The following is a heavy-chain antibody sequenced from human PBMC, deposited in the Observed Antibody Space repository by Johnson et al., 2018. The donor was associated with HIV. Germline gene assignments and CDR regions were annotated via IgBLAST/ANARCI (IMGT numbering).Heavy chain of an antibody. CDR1: GFTFSSYD. V-gene: IGHV3-13*01. J-gene: IGHJ3*02. D-gene: IGHD3-22*01. CDR2: IGTAGDT. Sequence: VQLVESGGGLVQPGGSLRLSCAASGFTFSSYDMHWVRQATGKGLEWVSAIGTAGDTYYPGSVKGRFTISRDNSNNTLYLQMNSLRAEDTAVYYCAKDKSGRYYDSSGYSLDDAFDIWGQGTMVTVSS. CDR3: AKDKSGRYYDSSGYSLDDAFDI.